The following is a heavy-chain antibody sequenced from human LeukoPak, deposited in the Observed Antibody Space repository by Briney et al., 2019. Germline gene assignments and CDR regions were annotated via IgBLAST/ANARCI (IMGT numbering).Heavy chain of an antibody. CDR2: VSGRGGSS. V-gene: IGHV3-23*01. Sequence: GGSLSLSCPASAFIYSNFAMNWVSQAPGKGREWVAVVSGRGGSSFYADSVKGRLIISRDNSKNTLSLQMNSLRVEDTAQYYCAKDLSYGDTSSFHYYMDVWGKGTTVTVSS. D-gene: IGHD4-17*01. J-gene: IGHJ6*03. CDR3: AKDLSYGDTSSFHYYMDV. CDR1: AFIYSNFA.